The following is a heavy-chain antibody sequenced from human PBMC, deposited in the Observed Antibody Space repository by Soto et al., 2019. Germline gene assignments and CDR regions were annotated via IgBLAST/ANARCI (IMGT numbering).Heavy chain of an antibody. Sequence: GASVKVSCKSSGYTFTSYGISWVRQAPGQGLEWMGWISAYNGNTNYAQKLQGRVTMTTDTSTSTAYMELRSLRSDDTAVYYCARDCPYLWFGELCVFDYWGQGTLVTVSS. J-gene: IGHJ4*02. CDR3: ARDCPYLWFGELCVFDY. CDR1: GYTFTSYG. D-gene: IGHD3-10*01. CDR2: ISAYNGNT. V-gene: IGHV1-18*01.